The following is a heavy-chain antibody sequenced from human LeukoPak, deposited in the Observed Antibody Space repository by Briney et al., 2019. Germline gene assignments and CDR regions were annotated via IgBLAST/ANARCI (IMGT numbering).Heavy chain of an antibody. D-gene: IGHD6-19*01. J-gene: IGHJ4*02. Sequence: AGGSLRLSCAASGFTFTTYSMTWVRQAPGKGLEWVAYISGDSSIINYADSVKGRFTISRDNAKDSLYLQMNSLRDGDTAVYYCAREGDYGRGWFGCWGQGALVTVSS. V-gene: IGHV3-48*02. CDR3: AREGDYGRGWFGC. CDR1: GFTFTTYS. CDR2: ISGDSSII.